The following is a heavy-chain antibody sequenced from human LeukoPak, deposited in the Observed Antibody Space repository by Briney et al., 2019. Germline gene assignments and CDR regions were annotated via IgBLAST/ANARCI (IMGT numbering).Heavy chain of an antibody. CDR2: ISYDGSNK. Sequence: SCKASGYTFTSYYMHWVRQAPGKGLEWVAVISYDGSNKYYADSVKGRFTISRDNSKNTLYLQMNSLRAEDTAVYYCAKVKYQLLFDYWGQGTLVTVSS. CDR1: GYTFTSYY. CDR3: AKVKYQLLFDY. D-gene: IGHD2-2*01. V-gene: IGHV3-30*18. J-gene: IGHJ4*02.